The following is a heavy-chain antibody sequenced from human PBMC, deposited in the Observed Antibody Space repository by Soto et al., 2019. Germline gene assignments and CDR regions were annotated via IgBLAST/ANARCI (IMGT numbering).Heavy chain of an antibody. CDR1: GGSINSGGYS. J-gene: IGHJ5*02. D-gene: IGHD3-22*01. CDR2: IYHTGTT. CDR3: FLGVNYHHSSSFFWFAP. Sequence: TSETLSLTCTVSGGSINSGGYSWTWIRQPPGKGLEWIRFIYHTGTTYYNPSLKSRVTISVDRSKNQFSLKLNSVTAADTAVYYFFLGVNYHHSSSFFWFAPLGQAALVT. V-gene: IGHV4-30-2*01.